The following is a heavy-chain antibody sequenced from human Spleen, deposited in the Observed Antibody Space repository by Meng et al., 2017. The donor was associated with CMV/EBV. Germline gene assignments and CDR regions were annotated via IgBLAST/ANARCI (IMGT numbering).Heavy chain of an antibody. CDR3: ARVHGALWFDP. V-gene: IGHV4-39*07. D-gene: IGHD3-10*01. Sequence: CTVSGGSISSSSYYWGWIRQPPGKGLEWIGSIYYSGSPYYNPSLKSRVTISVDTSKNQFSLKLSSVTAADTAVYYCARVHGALWFDPWGQGTLVTVSS. CDR2: IYYSGSP. J-gene: IGHJ5*02. CDR1: GGSISSSSYY.